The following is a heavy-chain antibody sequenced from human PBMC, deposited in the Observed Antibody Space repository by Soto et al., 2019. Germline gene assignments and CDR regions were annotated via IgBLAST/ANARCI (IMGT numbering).Heavy chain of an antibody. CDR1: GYIFTSWR. CDR3: ARESGGLDP. J-gene: IGHJ5*02. CDR2: INPYNGKT. Sequence: QIQLLQSGTEAKKPGASVRVSCKASGYIFTSWRITWVRQAPGQGLEYMGWINPYNGKTNYAQKFQGRVTMTTVTSTNTAYMELGSLRSDDTALYYCARESGGLDPWGQGTLVTVSS. V-gene: IGHV1-18*01.